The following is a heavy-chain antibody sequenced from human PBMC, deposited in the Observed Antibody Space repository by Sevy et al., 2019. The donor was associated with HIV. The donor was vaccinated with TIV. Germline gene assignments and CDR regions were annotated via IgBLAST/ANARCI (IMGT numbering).Heavy chain of an antibody. D-gene: IGHD2-15*01. CDR3: AKDQGVVVAAVMDV. CDR1: EFTFSSYA. J-gene: IGHJ6*02. Sequence: GGSLRLSCAASEFTFSSYAMSWVRQAPGKGLEWVSAISGSGGSTYYADSVKGRFTISRDNSKNTLYLQMNSLRAEDTAVYYCAKDQGVVVAAVMDVWGQGTTVSVSS. V-gene: IGHV3-23*01. CDR2: ISGSGGST.